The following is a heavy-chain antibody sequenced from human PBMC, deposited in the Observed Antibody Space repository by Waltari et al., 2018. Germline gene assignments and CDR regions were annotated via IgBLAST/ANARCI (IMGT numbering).Heavy chain of an antibody. V-gene: IGHV3-53*01. CDR1: GFTVSVLS. Sequence: VHVEESGGGLMQPGGSLRLSCAASGFTVSVLSRARVRQAPGKGLEWVSLIYSGGDTYYADSVKGRFTISRDNSKNMVYLQMNSLRADDTAVYYCARETGVAVAGYGLDIWGQGTTVTVSS. CDR3: ARETGVAVAGYGLDI. J-gene: IGHJ6*02. CDR2: IYSGGDT. D-gene: IGHD2-15*01.